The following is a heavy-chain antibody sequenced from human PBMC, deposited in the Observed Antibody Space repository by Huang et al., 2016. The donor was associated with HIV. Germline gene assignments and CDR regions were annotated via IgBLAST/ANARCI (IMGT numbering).Heavy chain of an antibody. Sequence: EVKLLESGGGLVQPGGSLRLSCAASGFSFSSYTMTWVRQAPGKGLGWVSSIRGSDNTTFYADSVKGRFTISRDNSKNTLYRQMKSLRVDDTAVYYCAKDRVAGTGHCFDPWGQGTLVTVSS. J-gene: IGHJ5*02. CDR2: IRGSDNTT. CDR3: AKDRVAGTGHCFDP. CDR1: GFSFSSYT. D-gene: IGHD6-19*01. V-gene: IGHV3-23*01.